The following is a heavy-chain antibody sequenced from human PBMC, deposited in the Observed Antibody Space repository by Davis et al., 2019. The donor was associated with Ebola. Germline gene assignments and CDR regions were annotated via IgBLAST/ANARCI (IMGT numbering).Heavy chain of an antibody. J-gene: IGHJ6*02. Sequence: AASVKVSCKASGYTFTSYGISWVRQAPGQGLEWMGWISAYNGNTNYAQKLQGRVTITADKSTSTAYMELSSLRSDDTAVYYCATCTGHYYYYGMDVWGQGTTVTVSS. CDR3: ATCTGHYYYYGMDV. CDR2: ISAYNGNT. V-gene: IGHV1-18*01. CDR1: GYTFTSYG. D-gene: IGHD2-8*01.